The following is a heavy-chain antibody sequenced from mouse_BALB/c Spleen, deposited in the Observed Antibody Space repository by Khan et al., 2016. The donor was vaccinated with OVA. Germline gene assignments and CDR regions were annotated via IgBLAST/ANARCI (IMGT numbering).Heavy chain of an antibody. CDR2: ISSGGSFT. V-gene: IGHV5-9-3*01. CDR3: ARTPGYYGSNYLDY. Sequence: EVELVVSGGGLVKPGGSLKLSCAASGFTFSNYAMSWVRQTPEKRLEWVATISSGGSFTYYPDSVKGRFTISRDNAKNTLYLQMSSLRSEDTAMFYCARTPGYYGSNYLDYWGQGTTLTVSS. J-gene: IGHJ2*01. CDR1: GFTFSNYA. D-gene: IGHD1-1*01.